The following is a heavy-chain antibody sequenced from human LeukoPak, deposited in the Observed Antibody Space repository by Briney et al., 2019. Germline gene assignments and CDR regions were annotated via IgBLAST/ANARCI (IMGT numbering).Heavy chain of an antibody. CDR1: GFIFSNYG. J-gene: IGHJ4*02. D-gene: IGHD2-2*01. Sequence: GGSLRLSCTASGFIFSNYGMHWVRQAPGKGLEWVSTISSSGANTYYADSVKGRFTISRDNSKNTLYLQMNSLRAEDTAVYYCAKGGEYQLPGDYWGQGTLVTVSS. V-gene: IGHV3-23*01. CDR3: AKGGEYQLPGDY. CDR2: ISSSGANT.